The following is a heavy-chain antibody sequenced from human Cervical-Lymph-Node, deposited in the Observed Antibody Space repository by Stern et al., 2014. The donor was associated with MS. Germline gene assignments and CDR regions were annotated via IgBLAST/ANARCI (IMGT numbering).Heavy chain of an antibody. CDR3: ARLAASSSGPFDY. Sequence: VQLVESGPGLVKPSETLSLTCSVPGTSTLSNYWSWFRQSPGKGLEWIGNIYYTGSTNYNPSLKSRVSMSVDTSKNQFSVKVTSVTAADTAVYYCARLAASSSGPFDYWGQGTLVTVSS. V-gene: IGHV4-59*01. CDR1: GTSTLSNY. CDR2: IYYTGST. D-gene: IGHD3-22*01. J-gene: IGHJ4*02.